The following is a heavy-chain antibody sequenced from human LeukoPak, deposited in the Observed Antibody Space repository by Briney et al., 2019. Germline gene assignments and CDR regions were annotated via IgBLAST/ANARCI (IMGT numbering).Heavy chain of an antibody. J-gene: IGHJ5*02. Sequence: PGGSLRLSCAASGFTFSDYYMTWIRQAPGKGLEWVSYISSSGNSIWYADSVKGRLTISRDNAKNSLYLQMNSLRVEDTAVYYCAKDMDRIAAAGTVGFDPWGQGTLVTVSS. CDR3: AKDMDRIAAAGTVGFDP. V-gene: IGHV3-11*01. D-gene: IGHD6-13*01. CDR1: GFTFSDYY. CDR2: ISSSGNSI.